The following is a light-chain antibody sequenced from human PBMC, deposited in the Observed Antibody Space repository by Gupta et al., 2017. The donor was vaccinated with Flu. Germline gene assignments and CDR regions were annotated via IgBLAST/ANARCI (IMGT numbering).Light chain of an antibody. V-gene: IGKV3-20*01. CDR1: QSLSSSN. J-gene: IGKJ2*03. Sequence: VLTQSPGTLSLSPGERATLSCRASQSLSSSNLAWYHQKPGQAPRLLIYAATTRATGIPDRLSCSGSGTDFTLTISSLEPEDFAVYYCQQYGSSTKPFSFGQGTXLEIK. CDR2: AAT. CDR3: QQYGSSTKPFS.